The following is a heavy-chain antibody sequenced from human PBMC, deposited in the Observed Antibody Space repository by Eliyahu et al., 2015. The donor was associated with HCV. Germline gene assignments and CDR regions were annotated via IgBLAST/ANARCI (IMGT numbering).Heavy chain of an antibody. CDR1: GYTFTSFG. J-gene: IGHJ4*02. CDR2: ISAYNGDT. V-gene: IGHV1-18*01. D-gene: IGHD1-26*01. CDR3: ARTSSGNTFDF. Sequence: QVHLVQSGAEXKKPGAXVRVSCXXSGYTFTSFGFSWXRQAPGXGLEWXXWISAYNGDTNYLQSLQDRVTLTTDTSTSTAYLELRSLTSDDTAVYFCARTSSGNTFDFWGQGTLVTVSS.